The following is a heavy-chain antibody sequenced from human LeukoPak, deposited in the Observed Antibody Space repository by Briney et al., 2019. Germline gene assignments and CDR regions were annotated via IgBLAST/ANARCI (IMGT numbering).Heavy chain of an antibody. CDR3: ARVKYGGHSVGAFDI. CDR1: GFTFSSYD. Sequence: GGSLRLSCAASGFTFSSYDMHWVRQATGKGLERVSAIDTAGDTYYPGSVKGRFTISRENAKNSLYLQMNSLRAGDTAVYYCARVKYGGHSVGAFDIWGQGTMVTVSS. J-gene: IGHJ3*02. V-gene: IGHV3-13*04. D-gene: IGHD4-23*01. CDR2: IDTAGDT.